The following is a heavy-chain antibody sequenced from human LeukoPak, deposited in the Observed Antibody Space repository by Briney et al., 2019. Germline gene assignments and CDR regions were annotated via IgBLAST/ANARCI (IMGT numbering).Heavy chain of an antibody. V-gene: IGHV1-69*13. CDR1: GGTFRSYA. J-gene: IGHJ5*02. D-gene: IGHD2-2*01. CDR2: IIPIFGTA. Sequence: SSVTVSCKASGGTFRSYAIGWVLQAPGQGLEWMGGIIPIFGTANYAQKFQGRVTITADESTSTVFMELSSLRSEDTAVYYCARGAPSRLPAAFNWFDPWGQGTLVTVSS. CDR3: ARGAPSRLPAAFNWFDP.